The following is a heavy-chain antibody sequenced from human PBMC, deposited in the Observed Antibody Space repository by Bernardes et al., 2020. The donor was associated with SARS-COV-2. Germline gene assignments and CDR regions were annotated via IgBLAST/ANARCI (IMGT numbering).Heavy chain of an antibody. D-gene: IGHD2-2*01. J-gene: IGHJ6*03. CDR2: IYTSGST. CDR1: GGSISSYY. Sequence: SETLSLTCTVSGGSISSYYWSWIRQPAGKGLEWIGRIYTSGSTNYNPSLKSRVTMSVDTSKNQFSLKLSSVTAADTAVYYCARYCSSTSCGGPDYYYYYMDVWGKGTTVTVSS. CDR3: ARYCSSTSCGGPDYYYYYMDV. V-gene: IGHV4-4*07.